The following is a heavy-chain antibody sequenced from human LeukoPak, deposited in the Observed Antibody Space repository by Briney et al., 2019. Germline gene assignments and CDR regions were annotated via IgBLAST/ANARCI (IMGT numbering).Heavy chain of an antibody. V-gene: IGHV4-30-4*08. CDR2: IYYSGSA. Sequence: SETLSLTCTASGGSLSSGDYYWSWIRQPPGKGLEWIGYIYYSGSAYYNPSLKSRLTISVDTSKNQFSLTLSSVTAADTAVYYCARDRRYYGSGSYFRFDYWGQGTLVTVSS. CDR1: GGSLSSGDYY. CDR3: ARDRRYYGSGSYFRFDY. D-gene: IGHD3-10*01. J-gene: IGHJ4*02.